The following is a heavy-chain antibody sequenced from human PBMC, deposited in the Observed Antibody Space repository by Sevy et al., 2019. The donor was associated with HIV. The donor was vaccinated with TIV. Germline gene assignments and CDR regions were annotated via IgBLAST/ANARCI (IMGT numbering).Heavy chain of an antibody. J-gene: IGHJ4*02. CDR2: ISSSSGTI. CDR3: ARENCSGGTCYLEFDS. CDR1: GFTFNSYS. D-gene: IGHD2-15*01. Sequence: GGSLRLSCAASGFTFNSYSMNWVRQAPGKGLEWISYISSSSGTIYYADSVKGRFTISRDNAKNSLYLQMNSLRDEDTAVYYCARENCSGGTCYLEFDSWGQRALVTVSS. V-gene: IGHV3-48*02.